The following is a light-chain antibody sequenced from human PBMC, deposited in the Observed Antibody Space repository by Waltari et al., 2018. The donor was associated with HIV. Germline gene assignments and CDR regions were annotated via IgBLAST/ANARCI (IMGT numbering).Light chain of an antibody. CDR3: AAWNDSLSGYV. Sequence: QSMLTQPPSASGTPGQRVTISCSGRSSNIERYYVYWYQQLPETAPNLLIYRNNQRPSGVPDRFSGSKSGTSASLAISGLRSEDEADYYCAAWNDSLSGYVFGTGTKVTV. CDR1: SSNIERYY. CDR2: RNN. J-gene: IGLJ1*01. V-gene: IGLV1-47*01.